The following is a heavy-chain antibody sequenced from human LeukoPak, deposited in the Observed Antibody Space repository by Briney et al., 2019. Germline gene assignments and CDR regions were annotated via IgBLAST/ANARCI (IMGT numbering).Heavy chain of an antibody. D-gene: IGHD4-23*01. CDR3: AKGRWTTTAFDY. CDR1: GFTFNTYA. Sequence: GGSLRLSCAASGFTFNTYAMSWVRQAPGRGLEWVSAIIPSGGSTYYADSVKGRFTISRDNSKSTLFLQMSSLRGEDTAVYYCAKGRWTTTAFDYWGQGTLVTVSS. V-gene: IGHV3-23*01. J-gene: IGHJ4*02. CDR2: IIPSGGST.